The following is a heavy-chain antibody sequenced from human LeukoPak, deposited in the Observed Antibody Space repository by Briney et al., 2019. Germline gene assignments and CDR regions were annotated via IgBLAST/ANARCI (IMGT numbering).Heavy chain of an antibody. V-gene: IGHV1-2*02. J-gene: IGHJ5*02. CDR1: GYTFTGYY. D-gene: IGHD6-19*01. Sequence: ASVKVSCKASGYTFTGYYMHWVRQAPGQGLEWMGWINPNSGGTNNAQKFQGRVTMTSDTSISTAYMELSRLRSDDAAVYYCARMYSSGWYDWFDPWGQGTLVTVSS. CDR2: INPNSGGT. CDR3: ARMYSSGWYDWFDP.